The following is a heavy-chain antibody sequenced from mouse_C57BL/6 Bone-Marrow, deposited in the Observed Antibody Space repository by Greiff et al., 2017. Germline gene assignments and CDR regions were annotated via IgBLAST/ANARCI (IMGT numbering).Heavy chain of an antibody. Sequence: VQLQQSGAELVRPGASVTLSCKASGYTFTDYEMHWVKQTPVHGLEWIGAIDPETGGTAYNQKFKVKAILTADKSSSTAYMELRSLTSEDSAVYYCTRHYGRSWFAYWGQGTLVTVSA. J-gene: IGHJ3*01. CDR2: IDPETGGT. CDR1: GYTFTDYE. CDR3: TRHYGRSWFAY. D-gene: IGHD1-1*01. V-gene: IGHV1-15*01.